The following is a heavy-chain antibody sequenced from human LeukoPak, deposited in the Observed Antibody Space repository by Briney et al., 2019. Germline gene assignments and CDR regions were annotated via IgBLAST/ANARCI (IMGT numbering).Heavy chain of an antibody. D-gene: IGHD6-19*01. CDR2: ISTSGST. Sequence: PSQTLSLTCTVSGGSVSSGSYYWSWIRQPAGKGLEWIGRISTSGSTTYSPSLKSRLTISVDTSKNQFSLKLSSVTAADTAVYYCARQHIAVASFDYWGQGTLVTVSS. J-gene: IGHJ4*02. CDR3: ARQHIAVASFDY. CDR1: GGSVSSGSYY. V-gene: IGHV4-61*02.